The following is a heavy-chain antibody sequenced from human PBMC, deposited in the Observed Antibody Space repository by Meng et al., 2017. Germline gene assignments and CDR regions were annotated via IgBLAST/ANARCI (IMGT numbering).Heavy chain of an antibody. J-gene: IGHJ5*02. Sequence: QGRRGSSGVEVKRPGSSGKVSCKAAGGTISSHAISWGRQAPGQGLEWMGGIIPIFGTANYAQKFQGRVTITADKSTSTAYMELSSLRSEDTAVYYCASGPPGWFDPWGQGTLVTVSS. CDR2: IIPIFGTA. CDR1: GGTISSHA. CDR3: ASGPPGWFDP. V-gene: IGHV1-69*06. D-gene: IGHD7-27*01.